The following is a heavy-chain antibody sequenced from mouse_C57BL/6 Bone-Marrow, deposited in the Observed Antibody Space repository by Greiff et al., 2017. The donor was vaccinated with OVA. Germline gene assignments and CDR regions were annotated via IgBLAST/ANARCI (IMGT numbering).Heavy chain of an antibody. CDR2: FYPRSGNT. D-gene: IGHD2-1*01. CDR1: GYTFTSYG. V-gene: IGHV1-81*01. Sequence: QVQLQQPGAELVKPGASVKVSCKASGYTFTSYGISWVKQRTGQGLEWIGEFYPRSGNTYYNEKFKGKATLTADKSSSTAYMELRSLTSEDSAVYFCARRGSTMVTTLYYYAMDYWGQGTSVTVSS. J-gene: IGHJ4*01. CDR3: ARRGSTMVTTLYYYAMDY.